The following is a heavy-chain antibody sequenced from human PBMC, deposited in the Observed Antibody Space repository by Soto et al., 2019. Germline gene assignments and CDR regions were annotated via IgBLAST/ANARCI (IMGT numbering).Heavy chain of an antibody. CDR2: ISYDGSNK. CDR3: ARDGDCISTSCNIPNWFDP. J-gene: IGHJ5*02. Sequence: GGSLRLSWAAAGVTCGSYAIHWVRQAPGKGLEWVAVISYDGSNKYYADSVKGRFTISRDNSKSTLYLQMNSLRAEDTAVYYCARDGDCISTSCNIPNWFDPWGQGTLVTVSS. V-gene: IGHV3-30-3*01. D-gene: IGHD2-2*01. CDR1: GVTCGSYA.